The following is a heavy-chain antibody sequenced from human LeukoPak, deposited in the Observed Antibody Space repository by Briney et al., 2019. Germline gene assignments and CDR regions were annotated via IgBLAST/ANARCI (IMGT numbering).Heavy chain of an antibody. D-gene: IGHD6-13*01. CDR2: ISGSGGST. Sequence: GGSLRLSCAASGFTFSSYAMSWVRQAPGKGLEWVSAISGSGGSTYYADSVKGRFTISRDNSKNTLYPQMNSLRAEDTAVYYCAKDPNSSSWYFQHWGQGTLVTVSS. V-gene: IGHV3-23*01. CDR3: AKDPNSSSWYFQH. J-gene: IGHJ1*01. CDR1: GFTFSSYA.